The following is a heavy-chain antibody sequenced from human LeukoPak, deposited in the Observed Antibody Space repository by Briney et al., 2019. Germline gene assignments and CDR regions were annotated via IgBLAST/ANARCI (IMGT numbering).Heavy chain of an antibody. Sequence: SETLSLTCAVYGGSFSAYYWSWIRQTPGKGLEWIGVINHSGSTNYNPSLKSRVTISVDTSKNQFSLKLSSVTAADTAVYYCARQSYDVLTGYKKGGFDYWGQGTLVTVSS. CDR1: GGSFSAYY. V-gene: IGHV4-34*01. CDR2: INHSGST. D-gene: IGHD3-9*01. J-gene: IGHJ4*02. CDR3: ARQSYDVLTGYKKGGFDY.